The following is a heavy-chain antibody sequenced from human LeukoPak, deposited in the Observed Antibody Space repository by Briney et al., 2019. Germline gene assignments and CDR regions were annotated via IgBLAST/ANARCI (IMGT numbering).Heavy chain of an antibody. D-gene: IGHD4-17*01. CDR2: IYYSGST. CDR1: GGSISSYY. V-gene: IGHV4-59*01. Sequence: PSETLSLTCTVSGGSISSYYWSWIRQPPGKGLEWIGYIYYSGSTNYNPSLKSRVTISVDTSKNQFSLKLSSGTAADTAVYYCAREDYGGNSNWFDPWGRGTLVTVSS. J-gene: IGHJ5*02. CDR3: AREDYGGNSNWFDP.